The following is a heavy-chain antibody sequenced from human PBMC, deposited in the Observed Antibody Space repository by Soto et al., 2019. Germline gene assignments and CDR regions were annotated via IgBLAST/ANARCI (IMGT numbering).Heavy chain of an antibody. CDR2: IYYSGST. V-gene: IGHV4-31*03. D-gene: IGHD3-22*01. Sequence: SETLSLTCTVSGGSISSGGYYWSWIRQHPGKGLEWIGYIYYSGSTYYNPSLKSRVTISVDTSKNQFSLKLSSVTAADTAVYYCARGGSGYSYYFDYWGQGTLVSVSS. CDR1: GGSISSGGYY. CDR3: ARGGSGYSYYFDY. J-gene: IGHJ4*02.